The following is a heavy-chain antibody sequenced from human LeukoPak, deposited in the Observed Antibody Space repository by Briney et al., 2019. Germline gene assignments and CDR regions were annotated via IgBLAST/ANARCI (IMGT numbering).Heavy chain of an antibody. CDR2: IKQDGSEK. V-gene: IGHV3-7*03. D-gene: IGHD6-19*01. J-gene: IGHJ4*02. CDR3: ATHSGWRFDY. Sequence: GGSLRLSCAASGFTFSRYWMSWVRQAPGKGLEWVANIKQDGSEKYYVDSVKGRFTISRDNAKNSLFLQMNNLRAEDTAVYYWATHSGWRFDYWGQGTLVTVSS. CDR1: GFTFSRYW.